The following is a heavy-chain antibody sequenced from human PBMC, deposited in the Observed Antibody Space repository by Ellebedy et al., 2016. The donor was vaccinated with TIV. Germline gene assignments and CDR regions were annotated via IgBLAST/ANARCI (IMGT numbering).Heavy chain of an antibody. CDR1: GISLNSRGMC. Sequence: SGPTLVNPTQTLTLTSTFAGISLNSRGMCVSWIRQPPGKAVERRADIDWEDDKYYITSLKTRLTISKDTSKNQVVLTMTNMDPVDTATFYCSRTTGLVGATTVDYWGQGILVTVSS. V-gene: IGHV2-70*01. CDR3: SRTTGLVGATTVDY. D-gene: IGHD1-26*01. CDR2: IDWEDDK. J-gene: IGHJ4*02.